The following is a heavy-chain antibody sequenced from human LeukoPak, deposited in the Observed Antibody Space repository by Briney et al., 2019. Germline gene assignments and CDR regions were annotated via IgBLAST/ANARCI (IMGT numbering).Heavy chain of an antibody. J-gene: IGHJ4*02. Sequence: GGSLRLSCAASGFTFSSFSMIWVRQAPGKGLEWVSSTSSSSAYTFYVESVKGRFTISRDNAKNSLYLQMNSLRAEDTAVYYCARETSYDYVWGSYRFFLDYWGQGTLVTVSS. V-gene: IGHV3-21*01. D-gene: IGHD3-16*02. CDR1: GFTFSSFS. CDR3: ARETSYDYVWGSYRFFLDY. CDR2: TSSSSAYT.